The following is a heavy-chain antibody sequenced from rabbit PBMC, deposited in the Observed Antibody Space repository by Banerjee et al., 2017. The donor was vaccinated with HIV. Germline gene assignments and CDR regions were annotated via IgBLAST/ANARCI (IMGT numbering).Heavy chain of an antibody. CDR1: GLDFSSSYW. CDR2: IYAGSSGST. CDR3: ARDTAGYPVYFNL. V-gene: IGHV1S45*01. Sequence: EESGGGLVQPEGSLTLTCKASGLDFSSSYWICWVRQAPGKGLEWIACIYAGSSGSTYYASWAKGRFTISKASSTTVTLQMTSLTGADTATYFCARDTAGYPVYFNLWGPGTLVTVS. J-gene: IGHJ4*01. D-gene: IGHD7-1*01.